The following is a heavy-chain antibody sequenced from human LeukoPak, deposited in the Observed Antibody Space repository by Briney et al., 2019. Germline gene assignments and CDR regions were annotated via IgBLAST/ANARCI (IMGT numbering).Heavy chain of an antibody. V-gene: IGHV3-7*01. D-gene: IGHD2-2*01. Sequence: GGSLRLSCVASGFTFSGYWMSWVRQAPGKGLEWVANIKQDGSEKYYVDSVEGRFTISRDNAKNSLYLQMNSLRAEDTAVYYCARDLLVPAAPSYYWGQGTLVTVSS. CDR1: GFTFSGYW. J-gene: IGHJ4*02. CDR2: IKQDGSEK. CDR3: ARDLLVPAAPSYY.